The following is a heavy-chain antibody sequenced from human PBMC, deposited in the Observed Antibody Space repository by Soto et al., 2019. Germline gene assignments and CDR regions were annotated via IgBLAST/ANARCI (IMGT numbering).Heavy chain of an antibody. D-gene: IGHD6-13*01. CDR3: ARGGSSSWGDYYYYYYGMDV. J-gene: IGHJ6*02. Sequence: GESLKISCKGSGYSFTSYWIGWVRQMPGKGLEWMGIIYPGDSDTRYSPSFQGQVTISADKSISTAYLQWSSLKASDTAMYYCARGGSSSWGDYYYYYYGMDVWGQGTTVTVSS. CDR2: IYPGDSDT. CDR1: GYSFTSYW. V-gene: IGHV5-51*01.